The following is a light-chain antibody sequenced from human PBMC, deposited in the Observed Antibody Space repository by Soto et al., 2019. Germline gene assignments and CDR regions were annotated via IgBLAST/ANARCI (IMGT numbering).Light chain of an antibody. CDR3: CSYVGGYSYV. J-gene: IGLJ1*01. V-gene: IGLV2-11*01. Sequence: QSVLTQPRSVSGSPGQSVTASCIGTSSDVGDYNSVSRYQQHPGRAPKLMIYDVSKRPSGVPDRFSGSKSGNTASLTISGLQAEDEADYYCCSYVGGYSYVFGIGTKVTVL. CDR2: DVS. CDR1: SSDVGDYNS.